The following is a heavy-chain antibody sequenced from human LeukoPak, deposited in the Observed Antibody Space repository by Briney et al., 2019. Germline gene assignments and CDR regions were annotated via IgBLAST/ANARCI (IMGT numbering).Heavy chain of an antibody. V-gene: IGHV3-21*01. CDR1: GFTVSSNY. J-gene: IGHJ4*02. CDR2: ISSSSSYI. D-gene: IGHD6-19*01. Sequence: GGSLRLSCAASGFTVSSNYMSWVRQAPGKGLEWVSSISSSSSYIYYADSVKGRFTISRDNAKNSLYLQMNSLRAEDTAVYYCARSEYSSGYYWGQGTLVTVSS. CDR3: ARSEYSSGYY.